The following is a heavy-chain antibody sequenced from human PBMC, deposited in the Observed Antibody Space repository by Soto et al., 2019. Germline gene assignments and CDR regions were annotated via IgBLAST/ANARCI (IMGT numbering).Heavy chain of an antibody. J-gene: IGHJ4*02. CDR2: FDPEDGET. CDR1: GYTLTDLS. Sequence: ASVKVSCKVSGYTLTDLSMHWVRQAPGKGLEWMGGFDPEDGETIYAQKFQGRVTMTEDTSTDTAYMELSSLRSEDTAVYYCATDHLTGTTSGVFDYWGQGTLVTVSS. D-gene: IGHD1-20*01. CDR3: ATDHLTGTTSGVFDY. V-gene: IGHV1-24*01.